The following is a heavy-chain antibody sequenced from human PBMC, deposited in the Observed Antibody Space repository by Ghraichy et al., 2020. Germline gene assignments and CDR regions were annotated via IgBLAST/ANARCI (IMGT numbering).Heavy chain of an antibody. CDR3: ARLRDTIGWIYGMDV. V-gene: IGHV4-59*08. D-gene: IGHD6-19*01. Sequence: SETLSLTCTVSGGSITSDYWNWIRQPPGKGLEWIGYVFHSGNTRYNPSLKSRVTISVDSSKSRFFLELNSVTAADTAVYYCARLRDTIGWIYGMDVWGQGTTVTVSS. CDR2: VFHSGNT. CDR1: GGSITSDY. J-gene: IGHJ6*02.